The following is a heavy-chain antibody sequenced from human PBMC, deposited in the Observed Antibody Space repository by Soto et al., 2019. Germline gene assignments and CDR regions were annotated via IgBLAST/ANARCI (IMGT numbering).Heavy chain of an antibody. D-gene: IGHD6-13*01. CDR2: IFHSGRT. CDR3: AKHLTTTLIVAAGPAVDH. CDR1: DGSITSSSYY. Sequence: QMQLQASGPGLVKPSETLSLTCTVSDGSITSSSYYWGWIRQPPGKGLEWIGTIFHSGRTYYNSSLKSRITISLDTSKNQFSLKLSSVTAADTAVYYCAKHLTTTLIVAAGPAVDHWGLGTRVTVSS. V-gene: IGHV4-39*01. J-gene: IGHJ4*02.